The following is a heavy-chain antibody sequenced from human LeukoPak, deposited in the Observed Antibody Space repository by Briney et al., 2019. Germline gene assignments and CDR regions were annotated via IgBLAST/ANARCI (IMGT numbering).Heavy chain of an antibody. V-gene: IGHV4-4*07. Sequence: SETLSLTCTVSGGSISSYSWSWIRQPAGKGLEWIGHMYTSGITNYNPSLKSRVTMTVDTSKKQFSLKLSSVTAADTAVYYCESRDANTAAAFDIWGQGTMLTVSS. CDR1: GGSISSYS. CDR2: MYTSGIT. D-gene: IGHD2-21*02. CDR3: ESRDANTAAAFDI. J-gene: IGHJ3*02.